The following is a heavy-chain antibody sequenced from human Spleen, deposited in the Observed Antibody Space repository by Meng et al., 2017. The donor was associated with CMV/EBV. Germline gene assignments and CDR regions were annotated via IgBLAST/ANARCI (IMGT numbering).Heavy chain of an antibody. CDR1: GGSISSSSYY. J-gene: IGHJ6*02. CDR3: ARDVPRDYGSGSYYDTAGMDV. V-gene: IGHV4-39*07. CDR2: IYYSGST. D-gene: IGHD3-10*01. Sequence: SETLSLTCTVSGGSISSSSYYWGWIRQPPGKGLEWIGSIYYSGSTYYNPSLKSRVTISVDTSKNQFSLKLSSVTAADTAVYYCARDVPRDYGSGSYYDTAGMDVWGQGTTVTVSS.